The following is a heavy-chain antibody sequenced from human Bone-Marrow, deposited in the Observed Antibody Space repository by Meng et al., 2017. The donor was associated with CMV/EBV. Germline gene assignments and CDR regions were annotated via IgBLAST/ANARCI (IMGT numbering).Heavy chain of an antibody. V-gene: IGHV3-21*01. CDR3: ARVGSSGTVDFDY. D-gene: IGHD6-19*01. CDR2: ISSSSSYI. Sequence: GESLKIPCAASGFTFSSYSMNWVRQAPGKGLEWVSSISSSSSYIYYADSVKGRFTISRDNAKNSLYLQMNSLRAEDTAVYYCARVGSSGTVDFDYWGQGTLVTVSS. CDR1: GFTFSSYS. J-gene: IGHJ4*02.